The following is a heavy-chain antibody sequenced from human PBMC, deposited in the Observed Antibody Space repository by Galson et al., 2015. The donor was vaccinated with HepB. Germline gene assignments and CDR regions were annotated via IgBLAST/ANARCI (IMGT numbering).Heavy chain of an antibody. J-gene: IGHJ4*02. Sequence: SLRFSCATSGVSSTKYSMSWVRQAPGQGVQWVSAISGGCERTYSADYAKRRFTTSRDRSSNKVFLLMTSLRVDDTAVYYCAKVAILGATPHYFDYWGQGTLVTVSS. CDR2: ISGGCERT. CDR1: GVSSTKYS. V-gene: IGHV3-23*01. CDR3: AKVAILGATPHYFDY. D-gene: IGHD3-16*01.